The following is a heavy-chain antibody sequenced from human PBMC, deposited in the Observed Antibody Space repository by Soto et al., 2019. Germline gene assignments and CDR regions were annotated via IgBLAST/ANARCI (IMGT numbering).Heavy chain of an antibody. CDR3: ARDLWRGGIAVAGYPLDY. D-gene: IGHD6-19*01. Sequence: QVQLVQSGAEVKKPGASVKVSCKASGYTFTSYAMHWVRQAPGQRLEWIGWINAGNGNTKYSQKFQGRVTITRDTSASTAYMELSSLRSEDTAVYYCARDLWRGGIAVAGYPLDYWGQGTLVTVSS. CDR2: INAGNGNT. V-gene: IGHV1-3*01. J-gene: IGHJ4*02. CDR1: GYTFTSYA.